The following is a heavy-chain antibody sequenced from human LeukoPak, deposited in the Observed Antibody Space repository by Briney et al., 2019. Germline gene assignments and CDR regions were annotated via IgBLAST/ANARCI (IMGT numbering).Heavy chain of an antibody. CDR3: ARIVGATRRWFDP. D-gene: IGHD1-26*01. CDR1: GGSISSYY. Sequence: SETLSLTCTVSGGSISSYYWSWIRQPPGKGLEWIGYIYYSGSTNYNPSLKSRVTISVDTSKNQFSPKLSSVTAADTAVYYCARIVGATRRWFDPWGQGTLVTVSS. V-gene: IGHV4-59*01. CDR2: IYYSGST. J-gene: IGHJ5*02.